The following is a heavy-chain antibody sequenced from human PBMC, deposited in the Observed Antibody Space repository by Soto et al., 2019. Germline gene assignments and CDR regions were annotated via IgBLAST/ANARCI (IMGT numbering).Heavy chain of an antibody. D-gene: IGHD2-15*01. J-gene: IGHJ6*02. CDR2: INPNSGGT. V-gene: IGHV1-2*04. CDR3: ARDLGYCSGGSCYSYYYGMDV. Sequence: ASVKVSCKASGYTFTGYYMHWVRQAPGQGLEWKGWINPNSGGTNYAQKFQGWVTMTRDTSISTAYMELSRLRSDDTAVYYCARDLGYCSGGSCYSYYYGMDVWGQGTTVTVSS. CDR1: GYTFTGYY.